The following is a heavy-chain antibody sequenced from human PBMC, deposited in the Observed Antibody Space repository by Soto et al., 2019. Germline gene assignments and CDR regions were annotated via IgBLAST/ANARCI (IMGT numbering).Heavy chain of an antibody. CDR2: MNPNSGNT. J-gene: IGHJ6*03. CDR3: ARGPYYGSGSYSKRRYYYMDV. Sequence: ASVKVSCKASGYTFTSYDINWVRQATGQGLEWMGWMNPNSGNTGYAQKFQGRVTMTRNTSISTAYMELSSLRSEETAVYYCARGPYYGSGSYSKRRYYYMDVWGKGTTVTVSS. D-gene: IGHD3-10*01. CDR1: GYTFTSYD. V-gene: IGHV1-8*01.